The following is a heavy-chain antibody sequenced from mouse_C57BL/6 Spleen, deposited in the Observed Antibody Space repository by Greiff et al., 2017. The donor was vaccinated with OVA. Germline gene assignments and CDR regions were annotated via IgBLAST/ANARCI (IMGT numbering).Heavy chain of an antibody. CDR2: IHPNSGST. V-gene: IGHV1-64*01. CDR3: ARIGEDWAWTIAMDY. J-gene: IGHJ4*01. CDR1: GYTFTSYW. D-gene: IGHD4-1*01. Sequence: QVQLQQPGAELVKPGASVKLSCKASGYTFTSYWLHWVKQRPGPGLEWIGMIHPNSGSTNYNETFKSKATLTVDQSSSTAYMQRSSLTSEDSAVYYCARIGEDWAWTIAMDYWGQGTSVTVSS.